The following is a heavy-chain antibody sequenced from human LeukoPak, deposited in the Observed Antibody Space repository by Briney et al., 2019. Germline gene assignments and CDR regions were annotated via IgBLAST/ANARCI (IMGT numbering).Heavy chain of an antibody. CDR1: GYIFTNYY. D-gene: IGHD3-10*01. CDR2: INPSGGST. V-gene: IGHV1-46*01. CDR3: ARDHGSAYYRAPRH. Sequence: VASVKVSCKASGYIFTNYYMHWVRQAPGQGLEWMGTINPSGGSTTYAQKFQGRVTMTRDTSTSTVYMELSSLRPEDTAVYYCARDHGSAYYRAPRHWGQGTLVTVSS. J-gene: IGHJ4*02.